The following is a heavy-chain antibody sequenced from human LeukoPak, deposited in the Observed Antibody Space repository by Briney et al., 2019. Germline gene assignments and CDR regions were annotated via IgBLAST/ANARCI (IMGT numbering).Heavy chain of an antibody. V-gene: IGHV1-2*04. CDR2: INPNSGGT. CDR3: ARDPNSGSYYDY. D-gene: IGHD1-26*01. J-gene: IGHJ4*02. CDR1: GYTFTGYY. Sequence: ASVEVSCKASGYTFTGYYMHWVRQAPGQGLEWMGWINPNSGGTNYAQKFQGWVTMTRDTSISTAYMELSRLRSDDTAVYYCARDPNSGSYYDYWGQGTLVTVSS.